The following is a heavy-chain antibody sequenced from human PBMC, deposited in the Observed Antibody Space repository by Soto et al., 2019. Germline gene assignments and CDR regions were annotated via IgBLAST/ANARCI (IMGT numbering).Heavy chain of an antibody. V-gene: IGHV6-1*01. D-gene: IGHD1-26*01. Sequence: SQNLSLTCAISGDSVSSKSAAWNWIRQSPSRGLEWLGRTYYRSKWSTDYAISVKSRITINPDTSNNHFSLQLKSVTPEDTAVYYCTRALSGSYDHRGQGTLVTVSS. CDR3: TRALSGSYDH. J-gene: IGHJ5*02. CDR1: GDSVSSKSAA. CDR2: TYYRSKWST.